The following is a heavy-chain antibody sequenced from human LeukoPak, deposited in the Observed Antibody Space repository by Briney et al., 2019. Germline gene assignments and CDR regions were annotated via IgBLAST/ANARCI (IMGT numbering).Heavy chain of an antibody. D-gene: IGHD2-8*01. V-gene: IGHV3-48*01. CDR1: GFTFSSYW. CDR3: ARSHSYCTDGVCSKPFDY. J-gene: IGHJ4*02. CDR2: ISSRSSTI. Sequence: PGGSLRLSCAASGFTFSSYWMSWVRQAPGKGLEWLSYISSRSSTIYYADSVKGRFTISRDNAQNSLYLQMNNLRAEDTAVYYCARSHSYCTDGVCSKPFDYWGQGTLVTVSS.